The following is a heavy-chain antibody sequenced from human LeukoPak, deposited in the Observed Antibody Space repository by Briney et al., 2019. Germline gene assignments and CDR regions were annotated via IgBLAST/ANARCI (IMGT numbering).Heavy chain of an antibody. Sequence: SETLSLTCTVSGGSISSYYWSWIRQPPGKGLEWIGYIYYSGSTNYNPSLKSRVTISVDTSKNQFSLKLSSVTAADTAVYYCAATGQTGFAFWYFDLWGRGTLVTVSS. J-gene: IGHJ2*01. CDR2: IYYSGST. D-gene: IGHD1-1*01. V-gene: IGHV4-59*01. CDR1: GGSISSYY. CDR3: AATGQTGFAFWYFDL.